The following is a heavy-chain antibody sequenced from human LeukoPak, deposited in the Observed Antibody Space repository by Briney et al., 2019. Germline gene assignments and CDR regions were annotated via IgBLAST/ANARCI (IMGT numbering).Heavy chain of an antibody. CDR1: GGSISSGGYS. D-gene: IGHD4-17*01. CDR3: ARATVTPRSDAFDI. Sequence: SETLSLTCAVSGGSISSGGYSWSWIRQPPGKGLEWIGYIYHSGSTYYSPSLKSRVTISVDRSKNQFSLKLSSVTAADTAVYYCARATVTPRSDAFDIWGQGTMVTVSS. J-gene: IGHJ3*02. V-gene: IGHV4-30-2*01. CDR2: IYHSGST.